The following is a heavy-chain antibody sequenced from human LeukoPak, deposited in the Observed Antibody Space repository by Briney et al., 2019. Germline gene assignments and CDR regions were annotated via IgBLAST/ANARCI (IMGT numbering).Heavy chain of an antibody. CDR1: GFTFSDPS. Sequence: GGSLRLSCAASGFTFSDPSIHWVRQASGKGLEWVGRIRSKANSYATAYAASVKGRFTISRDDSKNTAYLQMNSLKTEDTAVYYCTSLVGAANDSDYWGQGILVTVSS. CDR3: TSLVGAANDSDY. J-gene: IGHJ4*02. D-gene: IGHD1-26*01. CDR2: IRSKANSYAT. V-gene: IGHV3-73*01.